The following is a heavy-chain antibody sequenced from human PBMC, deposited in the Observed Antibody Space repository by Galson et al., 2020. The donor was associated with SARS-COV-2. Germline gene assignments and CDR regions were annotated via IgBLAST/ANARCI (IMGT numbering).Heavy chain of an antibody. CDR1: GGSISSGSYY. V-gene: IGHV4-61*02. CDR3: ARGYCSGGSCYGPLDY. J-gene: IGHJ4*02. D-gene: IGHD2-15*01. Sequence: SETLSLTCTVSGGSISSGSYYWSWIRQPAGKGLEWIGRIYTSGSTNYNPPLKSRVTISVDTPKNQFSLKLGSVTAADTAVYYCARGYCSGGSCYGPLDYWGQGTLVTVSS. CDR2: IYTSGST.